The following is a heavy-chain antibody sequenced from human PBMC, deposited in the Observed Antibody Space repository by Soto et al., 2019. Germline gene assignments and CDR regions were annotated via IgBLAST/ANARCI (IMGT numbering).Heavy chain of an antibody. CDR3: ARASYCSGGSCEVYFDY. CDR2: IYYSGST. V-gene: IGHV4-30-4*01. J-gene: IGHJ4*02. Sequence: SETLSLTCTVSGGSISSGDYYWSWIRQPPGKGLEWIGYIYYSGSTYYNPSLKSRVTISVDTSKNQFSLKLSSVTAADTAVYYCARASYCSGGSCEVYFDYWGQGTLVTVSS. D-gene: IGHD2-15*01. CDR1: GGSISSGDYY.